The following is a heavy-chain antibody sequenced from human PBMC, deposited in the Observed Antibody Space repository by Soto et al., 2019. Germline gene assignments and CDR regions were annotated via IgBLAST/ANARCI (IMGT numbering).Heavy chain of an antibody. CDR2: ISSSGSTI. J-gene: IGHJ4*02. CDR1: GFTFSSYE. V-gene: IGHV3-48*03. D-gene: IGHD4-4*01. Sequence: GGSLRLSCAASGFTFSSYEINWVRPAQGKGLEWVSYISSSGSTIYYADSVKGRFTISRDNAKNSLYLQMNSLRAEDTAAYDCARDPGSLYSNLSDPVDYWGQGTLVTVSS. CDR3: ARDPGSLYSNLSDPVDY.